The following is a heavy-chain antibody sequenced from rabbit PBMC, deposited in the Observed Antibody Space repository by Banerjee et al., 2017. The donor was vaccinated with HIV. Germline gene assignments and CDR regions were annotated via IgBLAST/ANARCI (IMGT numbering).Heavy chain of an antibody. CDR2: INTSSGNT. Sequence: QSLEESGGDLVKPGASLTLTCTASGFSFNNNYHMCWVRQAPGKGLEWIGYINTSSGNTVYATWAKGRFTISRSTSLNTVTLQMTSLTAADTATYFCARDASTGIYFAFWGPGTLVTVS. D-gene: IGHD7-1*01. CDR3: ARDASTGIYFAF. V-gene: IGHV1S40*01. CDR1: GFSFNNNYH. J-gene: IGHJ3*01.